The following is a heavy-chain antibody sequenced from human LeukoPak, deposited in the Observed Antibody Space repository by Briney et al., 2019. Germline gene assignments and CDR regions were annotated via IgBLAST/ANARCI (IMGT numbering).Heavy chain of an antibody. CDR1: GYTFTSYG. V-gene: IGHV1-18*01. CDR3: ARACDFWSGHTIAAFDI. D-gene: IGHD3-3*01. J-gene: IGHJ3*02. CDR2: ISAYNGNT. Sequence: ASVKVSCKASGYTFTSYGISWVRQAPGQGLEWMGWISAYNGNTNYAQKLQGGVTMTTDTSTSTAYMELRSLRSDDTAVYYCARACDFWSGHTIAAFDIWGQGTMVTVSS.